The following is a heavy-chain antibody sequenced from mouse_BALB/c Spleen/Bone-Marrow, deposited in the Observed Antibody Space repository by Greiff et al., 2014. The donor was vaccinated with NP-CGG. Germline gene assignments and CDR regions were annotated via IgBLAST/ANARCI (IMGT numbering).Heavy chain of an antibody. CDR3: ARGDFDFEAWFTY. CDR1: GCAFSSYW. CDR2: IYPGDGDI. D-gene: IGHD2-4*01. V-gene: IGHV1-80*01. J-gene: IGHJ3*01. Sequence: VQLQESGAELVRPGSSVKISCKASGCAFSSYWMNWVQQRPGQGLEWIGQIYPGDGDINYNGKFKGKATLTADKSSGTAYMQFSSLTSEDSAVYFCARGDFDFEAWFTYWGQGTLVTVSA.